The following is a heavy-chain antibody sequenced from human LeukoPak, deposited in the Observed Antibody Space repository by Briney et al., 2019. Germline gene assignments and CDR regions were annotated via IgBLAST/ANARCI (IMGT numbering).Heavy chain of an antibody. CDR1: GFVFSSYW. J-gene: IGHJ4*02. D-gene: IGHD4-17*01. CDR3: ARAVTSTEGY. CDR2: INEGGSGK. V-gene: IGHV3-7*03. Sequence: PGGSLRLSCAACGFVFSSYWMTWVRQAPGKGLEWVASINEGGSGKYYVDSVKGRFTISRDNAQKSLYLEMHSLRAEDTAVYYCARAVTSTEGYWGQGTLVTVSS.